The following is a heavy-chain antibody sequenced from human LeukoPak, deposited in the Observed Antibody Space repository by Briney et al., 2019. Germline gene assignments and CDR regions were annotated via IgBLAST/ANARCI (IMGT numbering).Heavy chain of an antibody. CDR3: ARGNWILYYYMDV. CDR2: INHSGST. D-gene: IGHD1-1*01. J-gene: IGHJ6*03. CDR1: GGSFSGYY. Sequence: SETLSLTCAVYGGSFSGYYWSWIRQPPGKGLEWIGEINHSGSTNCNPSLKSRVTISVDTSRNQFSLKLSSVTAADTAVYYCARGNWILYYYMDVWGKGTTVTVSS. V-gene: IGHV4-34*01.